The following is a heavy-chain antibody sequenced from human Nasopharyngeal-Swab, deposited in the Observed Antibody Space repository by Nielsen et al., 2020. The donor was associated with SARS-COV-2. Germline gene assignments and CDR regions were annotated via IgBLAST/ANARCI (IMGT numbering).Heavy chain of an antibody. J-gene: IGHJ4*02. CDR3: AREERDSSGWYETETSFDY. Sequence: SVKVSCKASGGIFSSYAISWVRQAPGQGLEWMGGIIPIFGTANYAQKFQGRVTITADESTSTAYMELSSLRSEDTAVYYCAREERDSSGWYETETSFDYWGQGTLVTVSS. D-gene: IGHD6-19*01. CDR2: IIPIFGTA. CDR1: GGIFSSYA. V-gene: IGHV1-69*13.